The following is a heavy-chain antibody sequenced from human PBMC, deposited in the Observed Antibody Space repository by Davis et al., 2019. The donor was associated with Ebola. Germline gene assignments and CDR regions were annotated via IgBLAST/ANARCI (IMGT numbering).Heavy chain of an antibody. Sequence: PSETLSLTCTVSGGSISDYYWSWVRQFPGKGLEWIGYIVDSGNTNYNPSLKSRVAMSVDTSKNQFSLRLTSVTAADTAVYFCARGSVKMDSWGQGILVTVSS. D-gene: IGHD3-22*01. V-gene: IGHV4-59*01. J-gene: IGHJ4*02. CDR3: ARGSVKMDS. CDR2: IVDSGNT. CDR1: GGSISDYY.